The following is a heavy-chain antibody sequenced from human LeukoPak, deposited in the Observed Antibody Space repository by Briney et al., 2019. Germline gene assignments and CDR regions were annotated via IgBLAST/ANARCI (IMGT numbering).Heavy chain of an antibody. CDR2: INSDGSST. D-gene: IGHD6-6*01. CDR3: VRDRSGSSSVY. V-gene: IGHV3-74*01. Sequence: GGSLRLSCAASGFTFSNYWMHWFRQAPGKGLVWVSHINSDGSSTTYADSVKGRFTISRDNAKNTLYLQMNSLRAEDTAVYYCVRDRSGSSSVYWGQGSLVTVSS. J-gene: IGHJ4*02. CDR1: GFTFSNYW.